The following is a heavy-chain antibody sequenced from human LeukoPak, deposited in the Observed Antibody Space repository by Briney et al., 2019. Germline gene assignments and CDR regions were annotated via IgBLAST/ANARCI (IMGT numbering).Heavy chain of an antibody. D-gene: IGHD3-22*01. Sequence: RGSLRLSCAASGFTFNASCMNWVRQAPGRGLEWVANINQDGSEKHFLGSVKGRFTISRDNAKNSLYLQMNSLRAEDTAVYYCARDHGSGYYYRGYYFDYWGQGTLVTVSS. J-gene: IGHJ4*02. V-gene: IGHV3-7*01. CDR1: GFTFNASC. CDR2: INQDGSEK. CDR3: ARDHGSGYYYRGYYFDY.